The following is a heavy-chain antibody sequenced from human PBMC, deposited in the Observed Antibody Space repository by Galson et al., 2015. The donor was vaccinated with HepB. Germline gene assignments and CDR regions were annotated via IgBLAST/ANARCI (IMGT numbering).Heavy chain of an antibody. V-gene: IGHV3-23*01. CDR3: AKDGNGILVVFDY. Sequence: SLRLSCAASGLTFSNYAMTWVRQAPGKGLEWVSTISGTGGSTHYADSVKGRFTISRDNSTNTLYLQMNSLKAEDTAVYYCAKDGNGILVVFDYWGQGTLVTVSS. CDR2: ISGTGGST. D-gene: IGHD3-22*01. CDR1: GLTFSNYA. J-gene: IGHJ4*02.